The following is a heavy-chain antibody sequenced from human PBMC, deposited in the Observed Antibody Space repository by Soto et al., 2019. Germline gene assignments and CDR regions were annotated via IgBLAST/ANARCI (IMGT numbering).Heavy chain of an antibody. CDR1: GGSISSGGYY. J-gene: IGHJ6*02. Sequence: QVQLQESGPGLVKPSQTLSLTCTVSGGSISSGGYYWSWIRQHPGRGLEWIGYIYYSGSTYYNPSLKRRVTRSVDTSKNQFSLTLSSVTAADTTVYYCAASCVACGGFNYYGMDVWGQGTTVTVSS. D-gene: IGHD5-12*01. V-gene: IGHV4-31*03. CDR3: AASCVACGGFNYYGMDV. CDR2: IYYSGST.